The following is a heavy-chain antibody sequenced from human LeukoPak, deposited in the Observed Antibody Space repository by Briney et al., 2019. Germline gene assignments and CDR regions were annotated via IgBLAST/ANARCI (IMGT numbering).Heavy chain of an antibody. D-gene: IGHD6-6*01. V-gene: IGHV1-8*01. Sequence: ASVKVSCKASGYTFTSHDINWVRQATGQGLEWMGWMNPNSGNTGYAQKFQGRVTMTRNTSISTAYMELSSLRSEDTAVYYCARARRAARPIIVGYWGQGTLVTVSS. CDR1: GYTFTSHD. CDR2: MNPNSGNT. J-gene: IGHJ4*02. CDR3: ARARRAARPIIVGY.